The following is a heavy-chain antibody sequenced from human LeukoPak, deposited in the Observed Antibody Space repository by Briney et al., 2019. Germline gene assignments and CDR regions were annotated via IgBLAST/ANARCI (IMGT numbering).Heavy chain of an antibody. D-gene: IGHD4-17*01. CDR1: GFTFSDYY. CDR2: ISGSGGST. Sequence: GGSLRLSCAASGFTFSDYYMSWVRQAPGKGLEWVSAISGSGGSTYYADSVKGRFTISRDNSKNTLYLQMNSLRAEDTAVYYCAKDRDYGDYDPYYYYGMDVWGQGTTVTVSS. V-gene: IGHV3-23*01. CDR3: AKDRDYGDYDPYYYYGMDV. J-gene: IGHJ6*02.